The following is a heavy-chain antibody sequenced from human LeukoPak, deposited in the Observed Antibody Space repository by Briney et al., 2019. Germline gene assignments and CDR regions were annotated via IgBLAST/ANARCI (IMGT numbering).Heavy chain of an antibody. D-gene: IGHD1-26*01. J-gene: IGHJ5*02. CDR1: GGSISSSPYY. CDR2: IYYSGST. V-gene: IGHV4-39*01. CDR3: ARHYSGSYYL. Sequence: SETLSLTCTVSGGSISSSPYYWDWIRQSPGKGLEWIGNIYYSGSTYYNPSLKSRVTMSVDTSKNQFSLKLSSVTAADTAVYYCARHYSGSYYLWGQGTLVTVSS.